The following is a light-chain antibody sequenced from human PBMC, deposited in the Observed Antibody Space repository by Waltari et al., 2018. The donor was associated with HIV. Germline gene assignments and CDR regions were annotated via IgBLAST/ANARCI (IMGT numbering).Light chain of an antibody. Sequence: QSALTQPPSVSGAPGQTVTISCTGTTSNIGADYDVHWYQQFPGGAPRLLISAGNKRPSVAPPRFSVSKSGNSASLTITGLQADDEAEYYCQSHDDFVGSREFGGG. J-gene: IGLJ2*01. V-gene: IGLV1-40*01. CDR1: TSNIGADYD. CDR3: QSHDDFVGSRE. CDR2: AGN.